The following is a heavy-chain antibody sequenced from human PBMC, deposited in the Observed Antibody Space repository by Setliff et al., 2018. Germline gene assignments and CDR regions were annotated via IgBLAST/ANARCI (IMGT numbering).Heavy chain of an antibody. D-gene: IGHD3-22*01. CDR1: GFTFSNYG. J-gene: IGHJ4*02. Sequence: VRLSCAASGFTFSNYGMTWVRQAPGKGLEWISYISTSGSTIYYADSVKGRFTISRDKAHHSLFLQMDSLRPEDTAVYYCARESHTSGHAGSFDYWGQGTLVTVSS. V-gene: IGHV3-48*01. CDR2: ISTSGSTI. CDR3: ARESHTSGHAGSFDY.